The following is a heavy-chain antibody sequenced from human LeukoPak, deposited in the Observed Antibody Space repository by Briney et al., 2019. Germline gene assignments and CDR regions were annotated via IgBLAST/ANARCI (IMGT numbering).Heavy chain of an antibody. CDR3: ARNPSGSGIPYYLDY. Sequence: ASVKVSCKASGYTFTSYYMHWVRQAPGQGLEWMGIINPSGGSTSYAQKFQGRVTMTRDTSTSTVYMELSSLRSEDTAVYYCARNPSGSGIPYYLDYWGQGTLVTVSS. J-gene: IGHJ4*02. CDR2: INPSGGST. CDR1: GYTFTSYY. V-gene: IGHV1-46*01. D-gene: IGHD3-10*01.